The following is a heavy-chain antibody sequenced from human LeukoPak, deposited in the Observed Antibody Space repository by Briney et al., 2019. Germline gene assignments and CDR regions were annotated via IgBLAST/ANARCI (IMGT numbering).Heavy chain of an antibody. D-gene: IGHD4-11*01. CDR3: ASTGVYSNYGWFDP. V-gene: IGHV3-53*01. Sequence: GGSLKLSCAASGFTVSSNYMSWVRQAPGKGLEWVSVIYSGGSTYYADPVKGRFTISRDNSKNTLYLQMNSLRAEDTAVYYCASTGVYSNYGWFDPWGQGTLVTVSS. CDR1: GFTVSSNY. CDR2: IYSGGST. J-gene: IGHJ5*02.